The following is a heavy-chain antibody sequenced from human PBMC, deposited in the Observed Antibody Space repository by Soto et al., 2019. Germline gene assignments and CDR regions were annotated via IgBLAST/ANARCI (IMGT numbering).Heavy chain of an antibody. J-gene: IGHJ4*02. D-gene: IGHD6-13*01. CDR3: AKGYSDSSWSHLDF. CDR1: GFTFSSYA. Sequence: GSLRPSCVISGFTFSSYAMTLVRQAPGKGLEWVSTLNGRATEKYHADSVRGRFTISRDNSKSTLYLQMNSLRAEDSAIYYCAKGYSDSSWSHLDFWGQGTLVTVSS. CDR2: LNGRATEK. V-gene: IGHV3-23*01.